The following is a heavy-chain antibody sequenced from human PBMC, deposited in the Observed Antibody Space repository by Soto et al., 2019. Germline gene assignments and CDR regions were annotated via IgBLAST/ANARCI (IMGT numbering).Heavy chain of an antibody. CDR3: ARGPNDLDY. J-gene: IGHJ4*02. V-gene: IGHV5-51*03. Sequence: EVQLVQSGAEVKKPGDFLKISCKVSGYTFNSYWFVWVRQRPGKGLEYMGVIDPSDSDTRYSPSFQGQVTISVDKSISTLSLQWDSLKASDTATYYCARGPNDLDYWGQGTLVTVSS. CDR1: GYTFNSYW. CDR2: IDPSDSDT.